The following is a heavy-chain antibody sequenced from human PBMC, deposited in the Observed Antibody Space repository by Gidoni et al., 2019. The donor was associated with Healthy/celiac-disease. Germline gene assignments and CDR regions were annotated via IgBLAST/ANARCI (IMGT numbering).Heavy chain of an antibody. V-gene: IGHV1-58*01. CDR3: AGQSSTSPFDY. J-gene: IGHJ4*02. CDR1: GFTFTSSA. D-gene: IGHD2-2*01. Sequence: QMQLVQSGPEVKKPGTSVKVSCTASGFTFTSSAVQWVRQARGQRLEWIGWIVVGSGNTNYAQKFQERVTITRDMSTSTAYMELSSLRSEDTAVYYCAGQSSTSPFDYWGQGTLVTVSS. CDR2: IVVGSGNT.